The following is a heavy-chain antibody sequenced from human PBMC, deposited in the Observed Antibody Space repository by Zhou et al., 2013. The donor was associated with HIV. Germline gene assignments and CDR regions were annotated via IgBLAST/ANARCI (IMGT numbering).Heavy chain of an antibody. D-gene: IGHD2-15*01. Sequence: QVQLVQSGAEVKKPGSSVKVSCKASGGTFSNYAISWVRQAPGQGLEWMGGIIPILGTANYAQKFQGRVTITADESTSTAYMELSSLRCEDTAVYYCARDLGGYCSGGTCYSYYYYMGVWGKGTTVTVSS. J-gene: IGHJ6*03. CDR3: ARDLGGYCSGGTCYSYYYYMGV. CDR2: IIPILGTA. CDR1: GGTFSNYA. V-gene: IGHV1-69*11.